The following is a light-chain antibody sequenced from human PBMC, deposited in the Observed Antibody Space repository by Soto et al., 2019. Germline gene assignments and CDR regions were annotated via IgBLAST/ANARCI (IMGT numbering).Light chain of an antibody. J-gene: IGKJ5*01. Sequence: EIVLTQSPGTLSLSPGERATLSCRASQSVSRSYLAWFQQKPGQAPRLLIYGASSRATDIPDRFSGSGSGTDFTLSISRLAPEDFAVYYCHQYASSPITFGQGTRLEIK. CDR3: HQYASSPIT. V-gene: IGKV3-20*01. CDR2: GAS. CDR1: QSVSRSY.